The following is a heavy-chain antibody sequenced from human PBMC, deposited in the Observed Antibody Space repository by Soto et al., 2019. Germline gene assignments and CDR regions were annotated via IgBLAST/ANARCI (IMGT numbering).Heavy chain of an antibody. D-gene: IGHD3-3*01. J-gene: IGHJ6*02. V-gene: IGHV4-34*01. CDR3: ARGARITTFGVVIIKPGRRGMDV. CDR2: INHSGST. Sequence: QVQLQQWGAGLLKPSETLSLTCAVYGGSFSGYYWSWIRQPPGKGLEWIGEINHSGSTNYNPSLKSRVTISVDTSKNQFSLKLSSVTAADTAVYYCARGARITTFGVVIIKPGRRGMDVWGQGTTVTVSS. CDR1: GGSFSGYY.